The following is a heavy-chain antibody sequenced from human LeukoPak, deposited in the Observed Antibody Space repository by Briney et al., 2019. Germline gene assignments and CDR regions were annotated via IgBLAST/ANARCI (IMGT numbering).Heavy chain of an antibody. V-gene: IGHV4-59*01. CDR1: GGSISGYY. CDR2: IFYSGST. Sequence: PSQTLSLTCTVSGGSISGYYWSWIRQPPGKGLEWIGYIFYSGSTNYNPSLKSRVTISVDTSKNQFSLKLSSVTAADTAAYFCARVYYGRTYDYWYFDLWGRGTLVTVSS. CDR3: ARVYYGRTYDYWYFDL. J-gene: IGHJ2*01. D-gene: IGHD3-10*01.